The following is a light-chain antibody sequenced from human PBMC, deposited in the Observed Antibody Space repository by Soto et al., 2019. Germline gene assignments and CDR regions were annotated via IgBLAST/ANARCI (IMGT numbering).Light chain of an antibody. CDR3: ISYRGSDTSYV. Sequence: QSVLTQPPSVSGAPGQRVTISCTGSNSNIGAGYDVHWYQQLPGTAPKLLIYGNSNRPSGVPDRFSGSKSGNTASLTISGLQADDEADYYCISYRGSDTSYVFGTGTKVTVL. J-gene: IGLJ1*01. CDR1: NSNIGAGYD. V-gene: IGLV1-40*01. CDR2: GNS.